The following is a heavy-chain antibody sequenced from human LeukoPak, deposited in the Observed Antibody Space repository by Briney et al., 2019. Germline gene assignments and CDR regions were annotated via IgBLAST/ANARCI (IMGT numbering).Heavy chain of an antibody. D-gene: IGHD1-26*01. CDR2: IYYSGST. V-gene: IGHV4-39*07. CDR1: GGSISSSSYY. CDR3: ARDHVSGATTGHYYYYMDV. J-gene: IGHJ6*03. Sequence: PSETLSLTCTVSGGSISSSSYYWGWLRQPPGKGLEWIGSIYYSGSTYYNPSLKSRVTISVDTSKNQFSLKPSSVTAADTAVYYCARDHVSGATTGHYYYYMDVWGKGTTVTVSS.